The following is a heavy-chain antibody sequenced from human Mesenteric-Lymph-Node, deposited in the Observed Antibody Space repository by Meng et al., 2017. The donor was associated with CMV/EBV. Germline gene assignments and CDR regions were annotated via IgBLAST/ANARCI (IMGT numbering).Heavy chain of an antibody. CDR1: NGAVSDYY. D-gene: IGHD3-3*01. Sequence: CAVYNGAVSDYYWSWIRQPPGQGLGWIGEVNHSGSTNSNASLKSRGPISADTSKSQFSLRLSAVSAADTAVYYCARNRFFWSGFDSWGQGTLVTVSS. V-gene: IGHV4-34*01. CDR2: VNHSGST. J-gene: IGHJ4*02. CDR3: ARNRFFWSGFDS.